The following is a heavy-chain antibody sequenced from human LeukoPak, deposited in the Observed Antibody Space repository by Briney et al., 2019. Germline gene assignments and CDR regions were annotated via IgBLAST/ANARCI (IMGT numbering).Heavy chain of an antibody. Sequence: PSETLSLTCAVYGGSFSGYYWSWIRQPPGKGLEWIGEINHSGSTNYNPSLKSRVTISVDTSKNQFSLKLSSVTAADTAVYYCAXSGYDFWSGRRGYYYYGMDVWGQGTTVTVSS. CDR3: AXSGYDFWSGRRGYYYYGMDV. D-gene: IGHD3-3*01. CDR2: INHSGST. CDR1: GGSFSGYY. J-gene: IGHJ6*02. V-gene: IGHV4-34*01.